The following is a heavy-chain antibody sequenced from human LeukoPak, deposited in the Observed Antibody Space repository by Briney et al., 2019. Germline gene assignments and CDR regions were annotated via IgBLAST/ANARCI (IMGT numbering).Heavy chain of an antibody. Sequence: GGSLRLSCSASGFTFSSFAIHWVRQAPGKGLEYVAAISRNGGSTYYADSVKGRFTISRDNSKSTLYLQMSSLRAEDTAVYLCVKDLRSDFMGVLSRYLSYWGKGTLVTVSP. CDR1: GFTFSSFA. V-gene: IGHV3-64D*09. CDR2: ISRNGGST. J-gene: IGHJ4*02. CDR3: VKDLRSDFMGVLSRYLSY. D-gene: IGHD2/OR15-2a*01.